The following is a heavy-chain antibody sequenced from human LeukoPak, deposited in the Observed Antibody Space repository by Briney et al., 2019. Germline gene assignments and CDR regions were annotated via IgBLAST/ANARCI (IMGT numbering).Heavy chain of an antibody. J-gene: IGHJ4*02. CDR3: ARARGDGYKLDY. V-gene: IGHV4-59*01. Sequence: SETLSLTCTVSGGSISSYYWSWIRQPPGKGLEWIGYIYYSGSTNYNPSLKSRVTISVDTSKNQFSLKLSSVTAADTAVYYCARARGDGYKLDYWGQGTLVTVSS. CDR1: GGSISSYY. CDR2: IYYSGST. D-gene: IGHD5-24*01.